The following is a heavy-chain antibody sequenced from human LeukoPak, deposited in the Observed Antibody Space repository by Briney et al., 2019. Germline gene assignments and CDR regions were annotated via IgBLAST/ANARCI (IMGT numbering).Heavy chain of an antibody. D-gene: IGHD6-19*01. CDR1: GYTFTNYG. CDR2: ISAYNGDT. CDR3: ARYSSGWYEGHFDY. Sequence: ASVKVSCKASGYTFTNYGISWVRQAPGQGLEWMGWISAYNGDTNYAQKLQGRVTMTTDTSTSTAYMELGSLRSDDTAVYYCARYSSGWYEGHFDYWGQGILVTVSS. V-gene: IGHV1-18*01. J-gene: IGHJ4*02.